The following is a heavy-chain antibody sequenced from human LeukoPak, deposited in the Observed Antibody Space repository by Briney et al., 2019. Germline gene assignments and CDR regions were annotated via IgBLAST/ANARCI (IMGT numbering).Heavy chain of an antibody. CDR1: GFTFTSYW. CDR2: INSDGTST. V-gene: IGHV3-74*01. Sequence: GGSLRLSCAASGFTFTSYWMHWVRQAPGKGLVWVSRINSDGTSTSYADSVKGRFAISRDNAKNMLYLEMNSLRVDDTSVYYCVRGAPFDYWGQGTLVTVSS. CDR3: VRGAPFDY. J-gene: IGHJ4*02. D-gene: IGHD1-26*01.